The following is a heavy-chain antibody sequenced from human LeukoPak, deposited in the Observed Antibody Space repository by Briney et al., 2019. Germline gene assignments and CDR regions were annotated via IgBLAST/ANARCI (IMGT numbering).Heavy chain of an antibody. Sequence: GGSLRLSCAASGFTFSSYWMHWVRQAPGKGLVWVSRINSDGSSTSYADSVKGRFTISRDNAKNTLYLQMNSLRAEDTAVYYCARDALPYYYDSSGYYDYWGQGTLVTVSS. CDR2: INSDGSST. D-gene: IGHD3-22*01. CDR1: GFTFSSYW. V-gene: IGHV3-74*01. J-gene: IGHJ4*02. CDR3: ARDALPYYYDSSGYYDY.